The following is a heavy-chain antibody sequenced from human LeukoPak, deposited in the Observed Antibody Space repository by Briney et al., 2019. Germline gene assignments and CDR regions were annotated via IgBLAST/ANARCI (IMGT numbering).Heavy chain of an antibody. CDR1: GFTFSSYA. CDR2: ISGSGGST. V-gene: IGHV3-23*01. CDR3: AKDEGSSGYKDAFDI. Sequence: GGSLRLSCAASGFTFSSYAMSWVRQAPGKGLEWVSAISGSGGSTYYADSVKGRFTISRDNSKNTLYLQMNGLRAEDTAVYYCAKDEGSSGYKDAFDIWGQGTMVTVSS. D-gene: IGHD3-22*01. J-gene: IGHJ3*02.